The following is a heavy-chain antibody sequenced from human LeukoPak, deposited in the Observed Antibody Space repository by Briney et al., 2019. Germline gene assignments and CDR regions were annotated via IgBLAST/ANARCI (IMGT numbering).Heavy chain of an antibody. CDR1: EFTFTNYA. CDR3: AKVAILGVVLDAFDI. V-gene: IGHV3-23*01. J-gene: IGHJ3*02. CDR2: ISATDGGT. Sequence: GGSLRLSCAASEFTFTNYALSWVRQAPGKGLEWVSTISATDGGTFYADSVRGRFTISRDNSKNTVYLQMNSLSADDTAIYYCAKVAILGVVLDAFDIWRQGTMVTVSS. D-gene: IGHD3-3*01.